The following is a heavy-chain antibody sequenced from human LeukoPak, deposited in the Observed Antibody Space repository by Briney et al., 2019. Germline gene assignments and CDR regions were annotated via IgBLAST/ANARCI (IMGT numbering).Heavy chain of an antibody. CDR1: GFTFSSYA. CDR3: AKDLWYSGSHDAFDI. Sequence: SGASLRLSCAASGFTFSSYAMSWVRQAPGKGLEWVSAISGSGGSTYYADPVKGRFTISRDNSKNTLYLQMNSLRAEDTAVYYCAKDLWYSGSHDAFDIWGQGTMVTVSS. CDR2: ISGSGGST. V-gene: IGHV3-23*01. D-gene: IGHD1-26*01. J-gene: IGHJ3*02.